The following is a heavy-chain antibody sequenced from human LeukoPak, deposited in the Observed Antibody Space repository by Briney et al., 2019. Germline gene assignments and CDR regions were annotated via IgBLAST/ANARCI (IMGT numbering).Heavy chain of an antibody. CDR2: SHSDGNSV. Sequence: PGGSLRLSCAASGFTFNRYWMHWVRQVPGKEVVWVSHSHSDGNSVSYADSVKGRFTVSRDNAKNTLYLQMNRLRPEDTAVYYCVRHNYGYDYWGQGTLVTVSS. CDR3: VRHNYGYDY. J-gene: IGHJ4*02. CDR1: GFTFNRYW. V-gene: IGHV3-74*01. D-gene: IGHD3-10*01.